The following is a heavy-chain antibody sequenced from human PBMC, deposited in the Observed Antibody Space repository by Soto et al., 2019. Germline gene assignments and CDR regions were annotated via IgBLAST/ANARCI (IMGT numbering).Heavy chain of an antibody. CDR2: IYYSGST. Sequence: SETLSLTCTVSGGSISSSSYYWGWIRQPPGKGLEWIGSIYYSGSTYYNPSLKSRVTISVDTSKNQFSLKLSSVTAADTAVYYCASPTYYYDSSGYYVWVYWGQGTLVTVSS. D-gene: IGHD3-22*01. CDR3: ASPTYYYDSSGYYVWVY. V-gene: IGHV4-39*01. J-gene: IGHJ4*02. CDR1: GGSISSSSYY.